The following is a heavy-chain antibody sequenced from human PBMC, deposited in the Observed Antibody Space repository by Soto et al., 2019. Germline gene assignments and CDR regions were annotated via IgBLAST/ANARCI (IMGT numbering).Heavy chain of an antibody. CDR1: GFSLTTSGVG. CDR2: IYWDDDK. CDR3: AHKSLVPFGMDV. V-gene: IGHV2-5*02. Sequence: QITLKESGPTLVKPTQTLTLTCTFSGFSLTTSGVGVGWIRQPPGKALEWLALIYWDDDKRYSPSLKNRLTITKDTSRNQVVLTLFDLDPVDTATYYCAHKSLVPFGMDVWGQGTTVTVAS. J-gene: IGHJ6*02. D-gene: IGHD3-10*01.